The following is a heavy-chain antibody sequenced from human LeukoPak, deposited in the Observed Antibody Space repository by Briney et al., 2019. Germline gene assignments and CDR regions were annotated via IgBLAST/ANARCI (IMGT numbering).Heavy chain of an antibody. Sequence: GGSLRFSCAASGFTFSDFYMSWIRQAPGKGLEWVSYISSSGSYTNYADSVKGRFTISRDNAKNSLYLQMNSLRAEDTAVYYCTRDRSCYFDHWGQGTLVTVSS. CDR1: GFTFSDFY. CDR2: ISSSGSYT. CDR3: TRDRSCYFDH. V-gene: IGHV3-11*05. J-gene: IGHJ4*02.